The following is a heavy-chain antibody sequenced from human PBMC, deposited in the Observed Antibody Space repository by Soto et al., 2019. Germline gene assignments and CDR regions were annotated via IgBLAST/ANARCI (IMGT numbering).Heavy chain of an antibody. Sequence: SETLSLTCTVSGGSISSGGYYWTWIRQHPGKGLEWIGYIYYSGTTNYNPSLKSRLTISVDTSKNQFSLKLTSVTAADTAVYYCARRIQYYYGLDVWGQGTTVTVSS. CDR2: IYYSGTT. V-gene: IGHV4-61*08. D-gene: IGHD5-18*01. J-gene: IGHJ6*02. CDR3: ARRIQYYYGLDV. CDR1: GGSISSGGYY.